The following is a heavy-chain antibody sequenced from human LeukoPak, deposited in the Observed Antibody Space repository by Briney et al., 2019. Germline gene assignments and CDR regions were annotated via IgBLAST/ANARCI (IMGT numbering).Heavy chain of an antibody. CDR1: GFTFSSYA. Sequence: GGSLRLSCAASGFTFSSYAMHWVRQAPGKGLEWVAVISYDGNNKYYADSVEGRFTISRDKSKNTLYLQMNSLRAEDTAVYYNHIPPDIAVAGLRFDYWGQGTLVTVSS. CDR3: HIPPDIAVAGLRFDY. V-gene: IGHV3-30*04. D-gene: IGHD6-19*01. J-gene: IGHJ4*02. CDR2: ISYDGNNK.